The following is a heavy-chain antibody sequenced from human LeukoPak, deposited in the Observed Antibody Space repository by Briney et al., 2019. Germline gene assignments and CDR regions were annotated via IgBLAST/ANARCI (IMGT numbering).Heavy chain of an antibody. CDR1: GGTFSSYA. Sequence: GSSVTVSCTASGGTFSSYAISWVRQAPGQGLEWMGRIIPILGIANYAQKFQGRVTITADKSTSTAYMELSSLRSEDTAVYYCAREGAVAGSDYWGQGTLVTVSS. D-gene: IGHD6-19*01. V-gene: IGHV1-69*04. J-gene: IGHJ4*02. CDR3: AREGAVAGSDY. CDR2: IIPILGIA.